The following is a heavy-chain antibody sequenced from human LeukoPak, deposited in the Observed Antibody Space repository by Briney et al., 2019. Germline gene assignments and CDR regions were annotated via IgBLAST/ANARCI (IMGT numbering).Heavy chain of an antibody. CDR1: GGSISSSSYY. CDR2: IYYSGST. Sequence: SETLSLTCTVSGGSISSSSYYWGWIRQPPGKGLEWIVSIYYSGSTYYNPSLKSRVTISVNTTKNQFSLKLSSVTAADTAVYYCARDLSRWEGDYYYYMDVWGKGTTVTVSS. D-gene: IGHD1-26*01. J-gene: IGHJ6*03. CDR3: ARDLSRWEGDYYYYMDV. V-gene: IGHV4-39*07.